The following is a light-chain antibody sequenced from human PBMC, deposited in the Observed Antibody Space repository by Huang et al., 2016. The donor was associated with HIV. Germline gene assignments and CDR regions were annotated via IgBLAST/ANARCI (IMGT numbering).Light chain of an antibody. J-gene: IGKJ1*01. CDR2: GAS. Sequence: DIQITQSPSSLSASVGDRVIITCRASQNINRYLNWYQQQPGKAPKLLISGASKLQSGVPSSFSGSGSGTHFTLAISSLSPEDSATYYCQQSAVTPWTFGQGTKLEI. V-gene: IGKV1-39*01. CDR1: QNINRY. CDR3: QQSAVTPWT.